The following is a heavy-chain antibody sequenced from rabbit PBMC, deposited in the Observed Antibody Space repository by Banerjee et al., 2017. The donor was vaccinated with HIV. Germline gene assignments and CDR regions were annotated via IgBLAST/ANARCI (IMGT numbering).Heavy chain of an antibody. CDR2: IYAGNNGGT. J-gene: IGHJ4*01. V-gene: IGHV1S45*01. D-gene: IGHD4-1*01. CDR3: ARDDSSGWGVYLNL. Sequence: QEQLEESGGDLVKPEGSLTLTCTASGFSFSSGYHMCWVRQAPGKGLEWIACIYAGNNGGTYYASWTKGRFTISKTSSTTVTLQMTSLTAADTATYFCARDDSSGWGVYLNLWGQGTLVTVS. CDR1: GFSFSSGYH.